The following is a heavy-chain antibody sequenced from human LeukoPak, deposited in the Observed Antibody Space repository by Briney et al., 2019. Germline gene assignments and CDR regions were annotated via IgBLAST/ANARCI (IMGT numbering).Heavy chain of an antibody. CDR1: GDSVSSNSAA. D-gene: IGHD2-15*01. CDR3: ARSSVVAVAATYDTYNWFDP. V-gene: IGHV6-1*01. CDR2: TYYRSKWYN. J-gene: IGHJ5*02. Sequence: SQTLSLTCAISGDSVSSNSAAWNWIRQSPSRGLEWLGRTYYRSKWYNDYAVSVKSRITINPDTSKNQFSLQLNSVTPEDTAVYYCARSSVVAVAATYDTYNWFDPWGQGTLVTVSS.